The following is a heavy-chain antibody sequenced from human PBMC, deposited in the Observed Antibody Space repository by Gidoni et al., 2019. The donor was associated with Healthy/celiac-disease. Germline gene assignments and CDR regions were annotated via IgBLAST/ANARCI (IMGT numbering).Heavy chain of an antibody. J-gene: IGHJ3*02. D-gene: IGHD3-9*01. CDR3: ARGRKYYDILTGYYTRWGMAFDI. V-gene: IGHV4-34*01. Sequence: QVQLQQLGAGLLKPPETLSLTCAVYGGSLSGSYCSWIRQPPGKGLEWIGEIKQSGSTNYNPSLKSRVTISVDTSKNQFSLKLSSVTAADTAVYYCARGRKYYDILTGYYTRWGMAFDIWGQGTMVTVSS. CDR1: GGSLSGSY. CDR2: IKQSGST.